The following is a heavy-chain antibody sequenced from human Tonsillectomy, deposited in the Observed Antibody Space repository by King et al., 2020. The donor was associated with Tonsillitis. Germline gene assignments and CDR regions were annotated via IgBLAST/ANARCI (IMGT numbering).Heavy chain of an antibody. CDR3: ARDTYYSDNTYDY. Sequence: QLVQSGGGLVKPGGSLRLSCAASGFMFSDFYMSWIRQAPGKGLEWGSYISSRDATTYYADSVKGRFTISRDNAKNSLYLQMNSLRAEDTAVYYCARDTYYSDNTYDYWGQGTLVTVSS. CDR1: GFMFSDFY. J-gene: IGHJ4*02. D-gene: IGHD3-22*01. V-gene: IGHV3-11*01. CDR2: ISSRDATT.